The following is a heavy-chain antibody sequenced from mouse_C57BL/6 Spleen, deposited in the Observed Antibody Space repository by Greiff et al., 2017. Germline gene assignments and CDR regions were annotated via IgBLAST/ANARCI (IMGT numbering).Heavy chain of an antibody. CDR1: GYAFSSSW. J-gene: IGHJ2*01. D-gene: IGHD4-1*01. Sequence: QVQLQQSGPELVQPGASVKISCKASGYAFSSSWMNWVKQRPGKGLEWIGRIYPGDGDTNYNGKFKGKATLTADKSSSTAYMQLSSLTSEDSTVYFCARRLTGTGGYFDYWGQGTTLTVSS. V-gene: IGHV1-82*01. CDR2: IYPGDGDT. CDR3: ARRLTGTGGYFDY.